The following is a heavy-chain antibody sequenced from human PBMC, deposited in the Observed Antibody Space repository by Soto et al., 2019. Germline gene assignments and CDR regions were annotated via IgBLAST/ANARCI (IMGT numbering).Heavy chain of an antibody. CDR2: ISGTSDYI. D-gene: IGHD2-15*01. J-gene: IGHJ6*02. CDR3: ARDHRYCSGSSCRPYYYYYGMDV. Sequence: PGGSLRLSCAASGFTFSSYSMNWVRQAPGRXLEWVAAISGTSDYIYYADSVKGRFTISRDNAKTSLYIQMNSLRAEDTAVYYCARDHRYCSGSSCRPYYYYYGMDVWGQGTTVTVSS. V-gene: IGHV3-21*01. CDR1: GFTFSSYS.